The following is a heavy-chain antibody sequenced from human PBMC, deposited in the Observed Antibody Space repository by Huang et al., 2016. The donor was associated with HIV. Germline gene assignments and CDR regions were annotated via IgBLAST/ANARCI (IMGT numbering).Heavy chain of an antibody. D-gene: IGHD4-4*01. CDR1: GFSFSNYA. CDR3: ARAPEFGNYEFDQ. CDR2: ISYDGTRK. V-gene: IGHV3-30-3*01. Sequence: QVQLVESGGGVVQPGGSLRLSCVASGFSFSNYAVHWVRQAPGKGREWVAVISYDGTRKYYADSVKGRFTVARDNSKNTAYVQMNNPRGGDTAVYYCARAPEFGNYEFDQWGLGTLVTVSS. J-gene: IGHJ4*02.